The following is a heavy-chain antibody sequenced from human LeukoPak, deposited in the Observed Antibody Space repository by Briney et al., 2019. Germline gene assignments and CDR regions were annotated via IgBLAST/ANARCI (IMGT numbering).Heavy chain of an antibody. CDR1: GGSFSGYY. Sequence: KPSETLSLTCAGYGGSFSGYYWSWIRQPPGKGLEWIGEINHSGSTNYNPSLKSRVTISVDTSKNQFSLKLSSVTAADTAVYYCARETSIAVAGLDYWGQGTLVTVSS. CDR2: INHSGST. D-gene: IGHD6-19*01. CDR3: ARETSIAVAGLDY. J-gene: IGHJ4*02. V-gene: IGHV4-34*01.